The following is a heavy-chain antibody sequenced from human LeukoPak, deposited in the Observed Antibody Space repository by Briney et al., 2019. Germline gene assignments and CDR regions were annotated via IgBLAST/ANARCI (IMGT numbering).Heavy chain of an antibody. CDR1: GYTFTNYY. J-gene: IGHJ4*02. CDR2: INPSGGST. V-gene: IGHV1-46*03. D-gene: IGHD5-24*01. Sequence: GASVKVSCKASGYTFTNYYMHWVRQAPGQGLEWMGIINPSGGSTSYPQKFQGRVTMTRDTSTSTVYMYLRSLRSEDTAVYFCASGYNRDYWGQGTLVTVSS. CDR3: ASGYNRDY.